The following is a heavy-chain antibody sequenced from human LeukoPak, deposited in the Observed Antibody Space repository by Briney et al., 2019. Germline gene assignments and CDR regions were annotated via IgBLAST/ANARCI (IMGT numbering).Heavy chain of an antibody. J-gene: IGHJ4*02. CDR1: GFTFSSYG. CDR3: ARDLVVLSLPDY. CDR2: IWYDGSNK. Sequence: GGSLRLSCAASGFTFSSYGMHWVRQAPGKGLEWVAVIWYDGSNKYYADSVKGRFTISRDNSKNTLYLQMNSLRAEDTAVYYCARDLVVLSLPDYWGQGTLVTVSS. D-gene: IGHD3-22*01. V-gene: IGHV3-33*08.